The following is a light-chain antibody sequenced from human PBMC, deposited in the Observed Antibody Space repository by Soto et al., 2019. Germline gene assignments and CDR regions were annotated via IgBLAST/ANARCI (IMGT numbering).Light chain of an antibody. J-gene: IGKJ5*01. V-gene: IGKV1-39*01. CDR1: QSIISH. CDR2: GAF. CDR3: QQANSFPFT. Sequence: DIQMTQSPSSLSASVGDRFTITCLAIQSIISHLNWYQQKPGKAPKLLIHGAFTLQSGVPSRFSGSGSGTDFTLTISSLQPEDFETYYCQQANSFPFTFGQGTRLEIK.